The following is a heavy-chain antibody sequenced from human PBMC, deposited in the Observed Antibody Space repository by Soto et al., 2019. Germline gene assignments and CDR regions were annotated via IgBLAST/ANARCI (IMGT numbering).Heavy chain of an antibody. D-gene: IGHD1-26*01. Sequence: PGGSLRLSCAASGFTFSYYGMHWVRQAPGKGLEWVAIIWDDESNKYYADSVTGRFTISRDNSNNMVYLQMNSLRAEDTAVYYCAKGESNAAMDVWGQGTTVTVSS. CDR3: AKGESNAAMDV. J-gene: IGHJ6*02. V-gene: IGHV3-30*02. CDR2: IWDDESNK. CDR1: GFTFSYYG.